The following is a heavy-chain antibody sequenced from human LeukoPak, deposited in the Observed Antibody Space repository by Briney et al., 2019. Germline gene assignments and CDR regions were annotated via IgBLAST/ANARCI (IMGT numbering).Heavy chain of an antibody. D-gene: IGHD6-19*01. J-gene: IGHJ4*02. CDR3: ARTGPRQLIDY. CDR2: IYYSGST. Sequence: SETLSLTCTVSGGSISSYYWSWIRQPPGKGLEWIGYIYYSGSTNYNPSHKSRVTISVDTSKNQFSLKLSSVTAADTAVYYCARTGPRQLIDYWGQGTLVTVSS. V-gene: IGHV4-59*01. CDR1: GGSISSYY.